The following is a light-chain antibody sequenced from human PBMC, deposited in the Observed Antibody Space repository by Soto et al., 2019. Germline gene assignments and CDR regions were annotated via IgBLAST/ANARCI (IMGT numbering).Light chain of an antibody. CDR2: GAS. J-gene: IGKJ4*01. CDR3: RQYGSSPLT. CDR1: QRVSSSY. V-gene: IGKV3-20*01. Sequence: EIVLTQSPGTLSLSPGERATLSCRASQRVSSSYLAWYQQKPGQAPRLLIYGASSRATGIPDRFSGSGSGTDFTLTISRLEPGDFAVYYCRQYGSSPLTFGGGTKVEI.